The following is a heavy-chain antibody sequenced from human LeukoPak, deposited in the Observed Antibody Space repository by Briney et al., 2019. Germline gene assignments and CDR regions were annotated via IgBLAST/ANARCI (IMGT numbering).Heavy chain of an antibody. CDR3: ARNETSGYFDI. CDR2: MYNSGSI. Sequence: SETLSLTCTVSGGSISSSTHYWGWIRQSPGKGLEWIGSMYNSGSISYNPSLRSRVTITVDTSKNQFSLNFNSVTAADTALYFCARNETSGYFDIWGQGTMVTVSS. CDR1: GGSISSSTHY. V-gene: IGHV4-39*01. D-gene: IGHD3-22*01. J-gene: IGHJ3*02.